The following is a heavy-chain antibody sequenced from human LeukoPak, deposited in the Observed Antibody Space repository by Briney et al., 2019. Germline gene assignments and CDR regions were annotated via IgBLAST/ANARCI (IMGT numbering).Heavy chain of an antibody. CDR3: AREVGDTRDSDAFDI. CDR1: GGSIGSGDYY. Sequence: SETLSLTCTVSGGSIGSGDYYWSWIRQPPGKGLEWIGYIYYTGSAYYNPSLESRVTVSIDTSKNQFSLKLSSVTAADTAVYYCAREVGDTRDSDAFDIWGQGTMVTVS. J-gene: IGHJ3*02. CDR2: IYYTGSA. V-gene: IGHV4-30-4*08. D-gene: IGHD1-26*01.